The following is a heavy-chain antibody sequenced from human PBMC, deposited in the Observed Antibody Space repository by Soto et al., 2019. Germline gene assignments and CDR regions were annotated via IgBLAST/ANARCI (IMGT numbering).Heavy chain of an antibody. CDR1: GGSISSYY. D-gene: IGHD6-6*01. CDR2: IYYSGST. J-gene: IGHJ4*02. Sequence: PSETLSLTCTVSGGSISSYYWSWIRQPPGKGLEWIGYIYYSGSTNYNPSLKSRVTISVDTSKNQFSLKLSSVTAADTAVYYCAGDPPPIAARRDAGYWGQGTLVTVSS. V-gene: IGHV4-59*01. CDR3: AGDPPPIAARRDAGY.